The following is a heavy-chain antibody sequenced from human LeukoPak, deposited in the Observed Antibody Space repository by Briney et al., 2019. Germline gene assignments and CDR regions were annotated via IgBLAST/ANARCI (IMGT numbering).Heavy chain of an antibody. J-gene: IGHJ5*02. Sequence: SETLSLTCAVSGYSISSGYYWGWIRQPPGKGLEWIGSIYHSGSTYYNPSLKSRVTISVDTSKNQFSLKLSSVTAADTAVYYCAASGGSSWGQGTLVTVSS. D-gene: IGHD2-15*01. V-gene: IGHV4-38-2*01. CDR3: AASGGSS. CDR2: IYHSGST. CDR1: GYSISSGYY.